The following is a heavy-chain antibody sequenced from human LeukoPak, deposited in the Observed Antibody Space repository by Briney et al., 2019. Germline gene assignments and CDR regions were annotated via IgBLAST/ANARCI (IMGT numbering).Heavy chain of an antibody. V-gene: IGHV1-69*05. D-gene: IGHD3-9*01. J-gene: IGHJ4*02. CDR3: ARDSTPLDYDILTGYQKYYFDY. CDR2: IIPIFGTA. Sequence: SVKVSCKASGGTFSSYAISWVRQAPGQGLEWMGRIIPIFGTANYAQKFQGRVTITTDESTSTAYMELSSLRSADTAVYYCARDSTPLDYDILTGYQKYYFDYWGQGTLVTVSS. CDR1: GGTFSSYA.